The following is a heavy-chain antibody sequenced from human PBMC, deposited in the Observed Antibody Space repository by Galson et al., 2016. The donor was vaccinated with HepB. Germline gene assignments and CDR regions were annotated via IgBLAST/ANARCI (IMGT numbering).Heavy chain of an antibody. J-gene: IGHJ4*02. D-gene: IGHD3-22*01. Sequence: SLRLSCAASGFTFSTHSMNWVRQAPGKGLEWVSSISDTSNYIFYADSVKGRFTISRDNVKNSLYLRMKSLRAEDTAVYYCARFPSGYLVTDHWGQGTLVTVSS. CDR1: GFTFSTHS. CDR3: ARFPSGYLVTDH. V-gene: IGHV3-21*01. CDR2: ISDTSNYI.